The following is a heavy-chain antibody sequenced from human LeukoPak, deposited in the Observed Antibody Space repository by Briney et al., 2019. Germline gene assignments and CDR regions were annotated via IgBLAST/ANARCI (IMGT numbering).Heavy chain of an antibody. J-gene: IGHJ4*02. CDR2: IVPILGTA. V-gene: IGHV1-69*04. CDR1: GGTFSTYA. CDR3: ARVPQGSSWPYYFDY. Sequence: SVTVSFTSSGGTFSTYAISWVRQAPGQGREWVGMIVPILGTANYAHNFQGRVTITADRSTPTAYMELSSLRSEDTSVYYCARVPQGSSWPYYFDYWGQGTLVTVSS. D-gene: IGHD6-13*01.